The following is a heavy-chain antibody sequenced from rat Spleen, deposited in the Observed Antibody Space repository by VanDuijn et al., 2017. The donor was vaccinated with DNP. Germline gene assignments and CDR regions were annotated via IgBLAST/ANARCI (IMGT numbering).Heavy chain of an antibody. CDR1: GFTFSNHG. CDR2: ISTGGGIT. Sequence: EVQLVESGGGLVQPGRSLTLSCAVSGFTFSNHGMAWVRQAPTKGLEWVASISTGGGITYYRDSVKGRFTISRDDAKNTQYLQMDSLRSEDTATYFCARHTDTGPYYPMDAWGQGTSVTVSS. J-gene: IGHJ4*01. CDR3: ARHTDTGPYYPMDA. V-gene: IGHV5S13*01. D-gene: IGHD4-1*01.